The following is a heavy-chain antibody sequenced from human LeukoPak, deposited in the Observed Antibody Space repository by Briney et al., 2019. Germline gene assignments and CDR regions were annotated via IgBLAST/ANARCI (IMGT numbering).Heavy chain of an antibody. V-gene: IGHV4-34*01. CDR1: GGSFSGYY. CDR2: INHSGST. J-gene: IGHJ4*02. D-gene: IGHD3-9*01. CDR3: ARGGALRYFDWFPGAPFDY. Sequence: PSETLSLTCAVYGGSFSGYYWSWIRQPPGKGLEWIGEINHSGSTNYNPSLKSRVTISVDTSKNQFSLKLSSVTAADTAVYYCARGGALRYFDWFPGAPFDYWGQGTLVTVSS.